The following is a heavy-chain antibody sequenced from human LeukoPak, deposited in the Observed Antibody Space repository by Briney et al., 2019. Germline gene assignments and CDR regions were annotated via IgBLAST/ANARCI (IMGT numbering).Heavy chain of an antibody. D-gene: IGHD2-21*02. CDR2: INHSGYT. V-gene: IGHV4-34*01. Sequence: PSETLSLTCAASGVSFDDYYWSWVRQTPGKGLEWIGEINHSGYTNDSPSLKSRVTLSIDTSRKQFSLNLRSVTVADTGIYYCTRMTAGRDYWGQGTLVTVSS. J-gene: IGHJ4*02. CDR1: GVSFDDYY. CDR3: TRMTAGRDY.